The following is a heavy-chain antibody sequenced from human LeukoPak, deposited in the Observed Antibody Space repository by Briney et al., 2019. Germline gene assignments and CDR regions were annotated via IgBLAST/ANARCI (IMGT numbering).Heavy chain of an antibody. D-gene: IGHD1-26*01. Sequence: GGSLRLSCAASGFTFSNYGMHWVRQAPGKGLEWVAFIRYDGSNKYYTDSVKGRFTISRDNSKNTLYLQMNSLRAEDTAVYYCAKDSLASGSLAIWYFDLWGRGTLVTVSS. J-gene: IGHJ2*01. CDR3: AKDSLASGSLAIWYFDL. CDR1: GFTFSNYG. CDR2: IRYDGSNK. V-gene: IGHV3-30*02.